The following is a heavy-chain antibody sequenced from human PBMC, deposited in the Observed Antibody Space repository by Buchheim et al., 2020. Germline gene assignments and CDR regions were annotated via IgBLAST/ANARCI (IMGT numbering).Heavy chain of an antibody. D-gene: IGHD5-18*01. CDR1: GGSFSGYY. CDR2: INHIGSI. J-gene: IGHJ4*02. CDR3: ARGSGWIHIWGYDH. Sequence: QVQLQQWGAGLLKPSETLSLTCAVYGGSFSGYYWSWVRQPPGKGPEWIGEINHIGSITYNTSLKSRLSVLIDTSKNQFSLELSSVTAADTALYYCARGSGWIHIWGYDHWGQGTL. V-gene: IGHV4-34*01.